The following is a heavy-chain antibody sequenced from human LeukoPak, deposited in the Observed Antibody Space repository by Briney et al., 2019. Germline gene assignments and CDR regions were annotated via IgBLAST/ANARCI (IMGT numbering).Heavy chain of an antibody. CDR3: AKGTHSSGWYYFDY. CDR1: GFTFDDYA. V-gene: IGHV3-9*01. D-gene: IGHD6-19*01. CDR2: ISWNSGSI. Sequence: GGSLRLSCAASGFTFDDYAMHWVRLAPGKGLEWVSGISWNSGSIGYADSVKGRFTISRDNAKNSLYLQMNSLRAEDTALYYCAKGTHSSGWYYFDYWGQGTLVTVSS. J-gene: IGHJ4*02.